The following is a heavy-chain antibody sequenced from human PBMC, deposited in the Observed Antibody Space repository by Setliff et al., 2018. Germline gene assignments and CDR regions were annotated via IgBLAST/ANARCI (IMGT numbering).Heavy chain of an antibody. Sequence: ETLSLSCAASGFIFSGYWMHWVRQAPGKGLVWVSRINSDGSSTSYADSVKGRFTISRDNAKNTLYLQMNSLRAEDTAVYYCARRYYGSGSYFDYWGQGTLVTVSS. V-gene: IGHV3-74*01. CDR1: GFIFSGYW. CDR2: INSDGSST. D-gene: IGHD3-10*01. J-gene: IGHJ4*02. CDR3: ARRYYGSGSYFDY.